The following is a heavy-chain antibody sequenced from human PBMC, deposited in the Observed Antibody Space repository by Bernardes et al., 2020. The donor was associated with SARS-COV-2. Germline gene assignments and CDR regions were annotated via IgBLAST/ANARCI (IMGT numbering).Heavy chain of an antibody. Sequence: SEILSLTCAVYGGSFTGYYWSWIRQPPGKELEWIGEINHSGSTNYNPSLRSRLTISVETSKRQTSLRLTSVTTTDAAVYYCARGRTPMIRGLVKGPAKYFDLWGRGTLVTVSS. V-gene: IGHV4-34*01. J-gene: IGHJ2*01. CDR3: ARGRTPMIRGLVKGPAKYFDL. CDR2: INHSGST. D-gene: IGHD3-10*01. CDR1: GGSFTGYY.